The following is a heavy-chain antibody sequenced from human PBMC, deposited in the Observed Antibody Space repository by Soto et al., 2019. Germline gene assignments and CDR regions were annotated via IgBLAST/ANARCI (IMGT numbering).Heavy chain of an antibody. D-gene: IGHD1-26*01. CDR3: ARAPPSGSYFSYFDY. CDR2: IYYSGST. CDR1: GGSISSYY. J-gene: IGHJ4*02. Sequence: PSETLSLTCTVSGGSISSYYWSWIRQPPGKGLEWIGYIYYSGSTNYNPSLKSRVTISVDTSKTQFSLKLRSVTAADTAVYYCARAPPSGSYFSYFDYWGQGTLVTVSS. V-gene: IGHV4-59*01.